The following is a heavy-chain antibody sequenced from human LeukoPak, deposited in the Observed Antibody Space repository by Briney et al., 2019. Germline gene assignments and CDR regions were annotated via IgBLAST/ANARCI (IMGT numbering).Heavy chain of an antibody. Sequence: SETLSLTCTVSGGSISSSNYYWGWIRQPPGKGLEWIGSMYHSGSTYYNPSLKSRVTISVDTTKNQFFLKLSSETAADPAVYYCATITFGGVKGSYYFDYWGQGTLVTVSS. D-gene: IGHD3-16*01. CDR2: MYHSGST. V-gene: IGHV4-39*01. CDR3: ATITFGGVKGSYYFDY. CDR1: GGSISSSNYY. J-gene: IGHJ4*02.